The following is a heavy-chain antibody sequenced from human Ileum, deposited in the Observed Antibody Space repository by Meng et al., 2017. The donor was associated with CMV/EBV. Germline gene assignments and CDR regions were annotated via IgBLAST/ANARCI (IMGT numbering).Heavy chain of an antibody. CDR1: GASISSYY. V-gene: IGHV4-59*01. CDR3: ARYYCTGSSCYRTNWFDP. CDR2: IYHSGIS. D-gene: IGHD2-15*01. J-gene: IGHJ5*02. Sequence: SETLSLTCTVSGASISSYYWSWIRQSPGKGLEWIGYIYHSGISNYNPSLKSRVTISINTSKNQFSLKLSSVTAADTAVDYCARYYCTGSSCYRTNWFDPWGQGALVTVSS.